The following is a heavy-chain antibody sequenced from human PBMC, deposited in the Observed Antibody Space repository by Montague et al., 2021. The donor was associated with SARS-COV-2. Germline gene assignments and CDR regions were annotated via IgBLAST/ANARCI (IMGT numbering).Heavy chain of an antibody. CDR2: INHSGTT. CDR3: SRTYRGTFDF. Sequence: SETLSLTCAVYGGSFSAYYWSWIRQPPGRGLEWIGEINHSGTTNYKSSLESRLSMSVDTSKNQFSLNLSSVTAADTAVHFCSRTYRGTFDFRGQGILVTVSS. D-gene: IGHD1-7*01. J-gene: IGHJ4*02. CDR1: GGSFSAYY. V-gene: IGHV4-34*01.